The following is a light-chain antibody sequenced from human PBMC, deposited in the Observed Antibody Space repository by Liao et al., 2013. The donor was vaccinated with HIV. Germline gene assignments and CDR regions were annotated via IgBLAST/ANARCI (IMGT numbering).Light chain of an antibody. CDR2: QDT. CDR3: QAWDRGADVV. V-gene: IGLV3-1*01. Sequence: SDELTQPSSVSVSPGQTATITCSGDELGDKYASWYQQRPGQSPVLVIYQDTKRPSGIPERFSGSNSGNTATLTISGTQPMDEADYFCQAWDRGADVVFGGGTKLTVL. CDR1: ELGDKY. J-gene: IGLJ2*01.